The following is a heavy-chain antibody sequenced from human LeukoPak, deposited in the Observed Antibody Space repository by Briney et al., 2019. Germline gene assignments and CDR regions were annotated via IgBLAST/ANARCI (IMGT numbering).Heavy chain of an antibody. V-gene: IGHV3-30*02. J-gene: IGHJ4*02. CDR2: IRYDGSNK. Sequence: GGSLRLSCAASGFTFSSYGMHWVRQAPGKGLEWVAFIRYDGSNKYYADSVKGRFTISRDNSKNTLCLQMNSLRAEDTAVYYCAKDSLRVAALDYWGQGTLVTVSS. D-gene: IGHD2-15*01. CDR1: GFTFSSYG. CDR3: AKDSLRVAALDY.